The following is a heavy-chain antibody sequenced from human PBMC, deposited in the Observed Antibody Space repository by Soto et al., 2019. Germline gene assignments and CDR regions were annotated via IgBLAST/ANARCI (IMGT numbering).Heavy chain of an antibody. D-gene: IGHD6-25*01. V-gene: IGHV3-23*01. CDR3: AKFFVETGSNSGWPWSFHY. CDR1: GFTFSNYA. Sequence: EVQLLESGGGLVQPGRSLRLSCAASGFTFSNYAMSWVRQAPGQGLDWVSAISGSGGTTYYADSVKGRFTISRDNSKSTLFLQRNSLRAEDAAVYYCAKFFVETGSNSGWPWSFHYWGQGTLVTVSS. J-gene: IGHJ4*02. CDR2: ISGSGGTT.